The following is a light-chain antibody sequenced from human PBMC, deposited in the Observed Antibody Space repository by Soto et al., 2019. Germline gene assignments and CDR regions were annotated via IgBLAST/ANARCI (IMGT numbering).Light chain of an antibody. J-gene: IGKJ2*01. CDR3: QQYSALPST. CDR2: GAS. CDR1: QSVSSSY. V-gene: IGKV3-20*01. Sequence: EIVLTQSPGTLSLSPGERATLSCRASQSVSSSYLVWYQQKPGQALRLLIYGASSRATGIPDRFSGSGSGTDFALTISRLEPEDFAVHYCQQYSALPSTFGQGTKLEIK.